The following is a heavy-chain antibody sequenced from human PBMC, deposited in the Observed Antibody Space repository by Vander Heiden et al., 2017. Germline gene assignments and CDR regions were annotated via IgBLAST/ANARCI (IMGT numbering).Heavy chain of an antibody. CDR3: ARGLGYGRAVAGHYYYYGMDV. CDR1: GYTFTGYY. J-gene: IGHJ6*02. CDR2: INPNSGGT. Sequence: QVQLVQSGAEVKKPGASVKVSCKASGYTFTGYYMHWVRQAPGQGLEWMGWINPNSGGTNYAQKFQGRVTMTRDTSISTAYMELSRLRSDDTAVYYCARGLGYGRAVAGHYYYYGMDVWGQGTTVTVSS. D-gene: IGHD6-19*01. V-gene: IGHV1-2*02.